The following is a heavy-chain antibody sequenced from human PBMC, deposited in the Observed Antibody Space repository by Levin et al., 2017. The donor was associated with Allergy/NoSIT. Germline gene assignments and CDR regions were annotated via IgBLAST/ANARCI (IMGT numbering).Heavy chain of an antibody. J-gene: IGHJ5*02. V-gene: IGHV1-2*06. CDR2: INPNSGGT. CDR3: ARGIGPARHRLVVTDNWFDP. Sequence: ASVKVSCKASGYTFTGYYMHWVRQAPGQGLEWMGRINPNSGGTNYAQKFQGRVTMTRDTSISTAYMELSRLRSDDTAVYYCARGIGPARHRLVVTDNWFDPWGQGTLVTVSS. CDR1: GYTFTGYY. D-gene: IGHD4-23*01.